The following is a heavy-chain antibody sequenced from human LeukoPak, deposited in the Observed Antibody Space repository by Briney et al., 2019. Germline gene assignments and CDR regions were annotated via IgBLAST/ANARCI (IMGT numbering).Heavy chain of an antibody. Sequence: PGGSLRLSCAASGFTFSSYSMNWVRQAPGKGLEWVSSISSSSSYIYYADSVKGRFTISRDNAKNSLYLQMNSLRAEDTAVYYCARAYHYDSSGYPPLDAFDIWGQGTMVTVSS. D-gene: IGHD3-22*01. CDR1: GFTFSSYS. J-gene: IGHJ3*02. V-gene: IGHV3-21*01. CDR2: ISSSSSYI. CDR3: ARAYHYDSSGYPPLDAFDI.